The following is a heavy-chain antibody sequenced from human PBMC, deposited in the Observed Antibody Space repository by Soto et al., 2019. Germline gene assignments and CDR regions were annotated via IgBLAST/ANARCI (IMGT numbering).Heavy chain of an antibody. CDR3: ARDRAAGRISGHYYYYYGMDV. Sequence: ASVKVSCKASGYTFTSYGISWVRQAPGQGLEWMGWISAYNGNTNYAQKLQGRDTMTTDTSTSTAYMELRSLRSDDTAVYYCARDRAAGRISGHYYYYYGMDVWGQGTTVTVSS. V-gene: IGHV1-18*04. D-gene: IGHD6-13*01. CDR2: ISAYNGNT. CDR1: GYTFTSYG. J-gene: IGHJ6*02.